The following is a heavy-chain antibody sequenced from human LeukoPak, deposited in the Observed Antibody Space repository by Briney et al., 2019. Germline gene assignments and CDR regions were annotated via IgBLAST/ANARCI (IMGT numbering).Heavy chain of an antibody. CDR3: ARSFEMTTISD. Sequence: PSXTLSLTCTVSGGSISGSSYFWGWIRQPPGKGLEWIGSIYYSGSTHYNPSLKSRVTISVDTSKNQFSLKLSSVTVADTAVYYCARSFEMTTISDWGQGTLVTVSS. D-gene: IGHD5-24*01. CDR1: GGSISGSSYF. J-gene: IGHJ4*02. CDR2: IYYSGST. V-gene: IGHV4-39*01.